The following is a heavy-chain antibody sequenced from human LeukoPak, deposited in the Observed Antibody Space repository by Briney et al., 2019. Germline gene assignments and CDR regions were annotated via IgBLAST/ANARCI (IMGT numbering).Heavy chain of an antibody. V-gene: IGHV3-21*01. Sequence: GGSLRLSCAASGFTFSSYSMNWVRQAPGKGLEWVSSISSSSSYIYYADSVKGRFTISRDNAKNSLYLQMNSLRAEDTAAYYCARDDRGYSYGRRVDYWGQGTLVTVSS. CDR1: GFTFSSYS. CDR3: ARDDRGYSYGRRVDY. J-gene: IGHJ4*02. D-gene: IGHD5-18*01. CDR2: ISSSSSYI.